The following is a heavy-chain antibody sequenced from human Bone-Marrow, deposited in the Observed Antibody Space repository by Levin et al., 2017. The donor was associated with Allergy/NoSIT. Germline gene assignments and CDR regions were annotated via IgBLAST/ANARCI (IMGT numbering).Heavy chain of an antibody. J-gene: IGHJ4*02. V-gene: IGHV3-53*01. CDR2: IYSGGTT. Sequence: ASVKVSCAASGFTVSNNYMSWVRQAPGKGLEWVSVIYSGGTTYYADSVRGRFTISRDSSNNTLYLQMNSLRAEDTAVYYCGREPYNWGQGTLVTVSS. D-gene: IGHD2-2*02. CDR3: GREPYN. CDR1: GFTVSNNY.